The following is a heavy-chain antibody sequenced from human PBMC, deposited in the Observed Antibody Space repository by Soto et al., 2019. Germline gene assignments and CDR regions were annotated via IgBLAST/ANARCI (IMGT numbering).Heavy chain of an antibody. D-gene: IGHD6-13*01. Sequence: EVQLLESGGGLVQPGGSLRLSCAAAGFTFSIYAMSWVRQAPGTGLEWVSDISGSGGSTYYADSVKGRFTISRDNSKNTLYLQMNSLRADDTAVYYCAKATRGGAATLIRDYWGQGTLVTVSS. V-gene: IGHV3-23*01. CDR2: ISGSGGST. J-gene: IGHJ4*02. CDR1: GFTFSIYA. CDR3: AKATRGGAATLIRDY.